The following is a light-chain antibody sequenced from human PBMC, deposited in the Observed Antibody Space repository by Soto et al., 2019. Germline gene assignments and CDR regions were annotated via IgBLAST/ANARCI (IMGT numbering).Light chain of an antibody. CDR3: RQSSNWPT. CDR1: QSVSSN. V-gene: IGKV3-11*01. CDR2: GAS. Sequence: EIVMTQSPSTRSVSPLEIATLSFMASQSVSSNLAWYQQKPGQAPRLLIFGASTRATGIPARFSGSGPGTGFTLTISSLETEDFAVYYCRQSSNWPTFGPGTKVD. J-gene: IGKJ3*01.